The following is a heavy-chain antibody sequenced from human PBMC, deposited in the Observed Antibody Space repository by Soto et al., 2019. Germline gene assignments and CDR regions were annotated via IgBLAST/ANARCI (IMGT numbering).Heavy chain of an antibody. V-gene: IGHV4-61*01. CDR3: ARVNIYDFWSGYSKTYYYYGMDV. CDR2: IYYSGST. Sequence: PSETLSLTCTVSGGSVSSGSYYWSWIRQPPGKGLEWIGYIYYSGSTNYNPSLKSRVTISVDTSKNQFSLKLSSVTAADTAVYYCARVNIYDFWSGYSKTYYYYGMDVWGQGTTVTVSS. J-gene: IGHJ6*02. CDR1: GGSVSSGSYY. D-gene: IGHD3-3*01.